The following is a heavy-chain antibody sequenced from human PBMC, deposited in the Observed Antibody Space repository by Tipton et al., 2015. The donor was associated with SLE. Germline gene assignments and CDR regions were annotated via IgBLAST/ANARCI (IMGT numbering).Heavy chain of an antibody. CDR2: IYTNRST. V-gene: IGHV4-4*07. J-gene: IGHJ4*02. Sequence: LRLSCAASGFTFSSYTMNWIRQPAGKGLEWIGHIYTNRSTNFNPSLKSRVTMSLDASKSQFSLNLTSVTAADTAVYYCAREREAYYDFWSAYYPYYFDYWGQGTLVTVSS. D-gene: IGHD3-3*01. CDR1: GFTFSSYT. CDR3: AREREAYYDFWSAYYPYYFDY.